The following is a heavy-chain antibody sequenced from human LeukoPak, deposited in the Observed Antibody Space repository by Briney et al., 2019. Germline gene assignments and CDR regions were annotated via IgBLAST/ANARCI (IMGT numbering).Heavy chain of an antibody. J-gene: IGHJ6*02. CDR1: GGSVTGYY. V-gene: IGHV4-59*08. CDR3: TRHPPIPAFENGLDV. Sequence: SETLSLTCTVSGGSVTGYYWSWIRQPPGKGLEWIGYIHYTGPTIYNPSLKSRVTISVDTSKNQFSLRLNSVTAADTAVYYCTRHPPIPAFENGLDVWGQGTTVTVSS. CDR2: IHYTGPT. D-gene: IGHD2-2*01.